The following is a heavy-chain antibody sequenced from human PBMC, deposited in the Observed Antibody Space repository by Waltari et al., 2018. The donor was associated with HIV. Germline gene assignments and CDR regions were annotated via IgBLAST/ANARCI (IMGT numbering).Heavy chain of an antibody. V-gene: IGHV1-46*01. Sequence: QVQLVQSGAEVKKPGASVKVSCKASGYTFTSYYMHWVRQAPGQGLEWMGIINPSGGSTSYAQKFQGRVTMTRDTSTSTVYMELSSLRSEDTAVYYCARARRAEYYDSSGYYYGDAFDIWGQGTMVTVSS. CDR1: GYTFTSYY. CDR2: INPSGGST. D-gene: IGHD3-22*01. CDR3: ARARRAEYYDSSGYYYGDAFDI. J-gene: IGHJ3*02.